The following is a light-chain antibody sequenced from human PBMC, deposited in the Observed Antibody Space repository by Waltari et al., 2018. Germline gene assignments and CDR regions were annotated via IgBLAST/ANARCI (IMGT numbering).Light chain of an antibody. CDR1: QGISNY. CDR2: EAS. Sequence: IQMTQSPYAMSASAGDRVTITCRASQGISNYLAWFQQKPGKVPKRLIYEASSLQSGVPSRFSGSGSGTEFTLTISSLQPEDFATYYCLQHNTYPLTFGGGTKVDIK. V-gene: IGKV1-17*03. CDR3: LQHNTYPLT. J-gene: IGKJ4*01.